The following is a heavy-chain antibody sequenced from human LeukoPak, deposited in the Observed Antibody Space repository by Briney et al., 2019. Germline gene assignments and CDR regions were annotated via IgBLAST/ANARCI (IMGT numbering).Heavy chain of an antibody. V-gene: IGHV4-30-4*08. Sequence: SQTLSLTCTVSGGSISSGDYYWSWIRQPPGKGLEWIGYIYYSGSTYYNPSLKSRVTISVDTSKNQFSLKLSSVTAADTAVYYCARVVDTAMVPTRPNRSWFDPWGQGTLVTVSS. CDR2: IYYSGST. CDR3: ARVVDTAMVPTRPNRSWFDP. J-gene: IGHJ5*02. CDR1: GGSISSGDYY. D-gene: IGHD5-18*01.